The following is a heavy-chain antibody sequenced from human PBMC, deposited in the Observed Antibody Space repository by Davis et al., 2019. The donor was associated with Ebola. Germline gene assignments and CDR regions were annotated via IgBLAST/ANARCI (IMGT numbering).Heavy chain of an antibody. CDR1: GYTFTGYY. Sequence: AASVKVSCKASGYTFTGYYMHWVRQAPGQGLEWMGWINPNSGNTGYAQKFQGRVTMTRNTSISTAYMELSSLRSEDTAVYYCARFPLGYCSGGSCYQTGDLWGRGTLVTVSS. J-gene: IGHJ2*01. V-gene: IGHV1-8*02. D-gene: IGHD2-15*01. CDR3: ARFPLGYCSGGSCYQTGDL. CDR2: INPNSGNT.